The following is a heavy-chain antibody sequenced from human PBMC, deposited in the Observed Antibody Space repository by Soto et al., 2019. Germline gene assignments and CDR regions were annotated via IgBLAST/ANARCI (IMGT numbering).Heavy chain of an antibody. J-gene: IGHJ6*02. D-gene: IGHD3-3*01. CDR2: ISGSGGTT. CDR3: AKDSWAIFGVPAGEYYAMDV. V-gene: IGHV3-23*01. CDR1: GFTFENYA. Sequence: GGSLRLSCVASGFTFENYAMSWVRQAPGKGLEWVSAISGSGGTTYYSDSVKGRFTISRDNSKNTVYLQMNDLRVEDAAEYFCAKDSWAIFGVPAGEYYAMDVWGQGTTLTVSS.